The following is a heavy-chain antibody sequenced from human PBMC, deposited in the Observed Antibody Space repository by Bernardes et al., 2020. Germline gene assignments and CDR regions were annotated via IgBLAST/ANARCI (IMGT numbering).Heavy chain of an antibody. V-gene: IGHV3-21*01. D-gene: IGHD6-13*01. CDR1: GFTFSSYS. CDR3: ARESWCIFGGYSSSCHDAFDI. Sequence: GGSLRLSCAASGFTFSSYSMNWVRQAPGKGLEWVSSISSSSSYIYYADSVKGRFTISRDNAKNSLYLQMNSLRAEDTAVYYCARESWCIFGGYSSSCHDAFDIWGQGTMVTVSS. J-gene: IGHJ3*02. CDR2: ISSSSSYI.